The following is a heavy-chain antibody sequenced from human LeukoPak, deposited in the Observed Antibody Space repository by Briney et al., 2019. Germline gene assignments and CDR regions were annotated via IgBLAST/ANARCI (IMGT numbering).Heavy chain of an antibody. V-gene: IGHV4-30-2*01. CDR3: ARAYYDFWSGYSNWFDP. CDR1: GGSISSGGYS. J-gene: IGHJ5*02. Sequence: SQTLSLTCAVSGGSISSGGYSWSWIRQPPGKGLEWIGYIYHSGSTYYNPSLKSRVTISVDRSKDQFSLKLSSVTAADTAVYYCARAYYDFWSGYSNWFDPWGQGTLVTVSS. CDR2: IYHSGST. D-gene: IGHD3-3*01.